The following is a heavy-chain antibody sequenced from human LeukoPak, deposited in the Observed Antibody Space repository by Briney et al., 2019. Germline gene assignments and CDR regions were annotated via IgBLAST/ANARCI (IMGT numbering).Heavy chain of an antibody. J-gene: IGHJ6*03. Sequence: SETLSLTCTVSGGSISSYYWSWTRQPAGKGLEWIGRIYISGSTNYNPSLKSRVTMSVDTSKNQFSLKLSSVTAADTAVYYCARGVDTAMANYYYYMDVWGKGTTVTVSS. V-gene: IGHV4-4*07. CDR2: IYISGST. CDR1: GGSISSYY. CDR3: ARGVDTAMANYYYYMDV. D-gene: IGHD5-18*01.